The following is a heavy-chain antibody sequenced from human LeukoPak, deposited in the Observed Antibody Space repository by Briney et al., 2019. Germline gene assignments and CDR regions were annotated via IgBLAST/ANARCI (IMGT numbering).Heavy chain of an antibody. D-gene: IGHD6-13*01. J-gene: IGHJ4*02. V-gene: IGHV4-39*01. CDR1: GASITTGSYY. Sequence: SETLSLTCTVPGASITTGSYYWGWIRQPPGKGLEWLGNIYYTGSTYYNPSLKSRVTISVDTSKNQFSLNLSSVTAADTAVYYCARLSAAGTISVDSWGQGTLVTVSS. CDR2: IYYTGST. CDR3: ARLSAAGTISVDS.